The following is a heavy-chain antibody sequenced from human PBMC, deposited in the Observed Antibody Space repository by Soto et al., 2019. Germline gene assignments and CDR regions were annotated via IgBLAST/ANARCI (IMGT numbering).Heavy chain of an antibody. V-gene: IGHV4-39*01. CDR3: ARLRDYYDSSGYYPTVDDY. CDR1: GGSISSSSYY. D-gene: IGHD3-22*01. Sequence: QLLESGPGLVKPSETLSLTCTVSGGSISSSSYYWGWIRQPPGKGLEWIGSIYYSGSTYYNPSLKSRVTISVDTSKNQFSLKLSSVTAADTAVYYCARLRDYYDSSGYYPTVDDYWGQGTLVTVSS. CDR2: IYYSGST. J-gene: IGHJ4*02.